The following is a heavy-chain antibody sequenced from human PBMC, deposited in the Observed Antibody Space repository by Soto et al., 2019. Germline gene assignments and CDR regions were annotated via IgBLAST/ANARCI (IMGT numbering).Heavy chain of an antibody. V-gene: IGHV3-23*01. CDR2: VSASGGNS. J-gene: IGHJ1*01. D-gene: IGHD3-22*01. Sequence: GSLRLSCAASGFTFSLYGMSWVRQAPGKGLEWVSTVSASGGNSFYADSVKGRFTISRDNSKNTLYLQMNSLRAEDTAVYYCAKWADYFDSSGYYCWGQSTLVTVSS. CDR3: AKWADYFDSSGYYC. CDR1: GFTFSLYG.